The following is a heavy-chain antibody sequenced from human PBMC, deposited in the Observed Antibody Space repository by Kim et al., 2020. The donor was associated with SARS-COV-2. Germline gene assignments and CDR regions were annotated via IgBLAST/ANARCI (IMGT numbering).Heavy chain of an antibody. V-gene: IGHV3-21*01. CDR3: ARAPSRGSSPASGALYI. CDR1: GFTFSSYS. Sequence: LSLTCAASGFTFSSYSMNWVRQAPGKGLEWVSSISISSSYIYYADSVKGRFTISRDNAKNSLYLQMNSLRAEDTAVYYCARAPSRGSSPASGALYIW. D-gene: IGHD6-13*01. J-gene: IGHJ3*02. CDR2: ISISSSYI.